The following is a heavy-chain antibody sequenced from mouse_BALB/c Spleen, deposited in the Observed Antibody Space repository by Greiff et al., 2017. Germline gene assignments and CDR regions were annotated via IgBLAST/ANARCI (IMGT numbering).Heavy chain of an antibody. CDR1: GFTFSSFG. CDR3: ARDAMDY. CDR2: ISSGSSTI. Sequence: EVQGVESGGGLVQPGGSRKLSCAASGFTFSSFGMHWVRQAPENGLEWVAYISSGSSTIYYADTVKGRFTISRDNPKNTLFLQMTSLRSEDTAMYYCARDAMDYWGQGTSVTVSS. V-gene: IGHV5-17*02. J-gene: IGHJ4*01.